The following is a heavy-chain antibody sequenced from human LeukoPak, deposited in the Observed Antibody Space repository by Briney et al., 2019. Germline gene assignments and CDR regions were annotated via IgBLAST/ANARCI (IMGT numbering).Heavy chain of an antibody. J-gene: IGHJ4*02. CDR1: GGTFSSYA. V-gene: IGHV1-69*13. D-gene: IGHD5-12*01. Sequence: SVKVSCKASGGTFSSYAINWVRQAPGQGLDWMGGIIPIFGTANYAQKFQGRVTITADESTSTAYMELSSLRSEDTAVYYCAREPVSGGFDYWGQGTLVTVSS. CDR2: IIPIFGTA. CDR3: AREPVSGGFDY.